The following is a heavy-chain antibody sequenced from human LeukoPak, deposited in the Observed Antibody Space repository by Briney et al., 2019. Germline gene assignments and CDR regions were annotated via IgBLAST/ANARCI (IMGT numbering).Heavy chain of an antibody. CDR2: ISNSGST. CDR3: VRDALEGYNSYYYMDV. J-gene: IGHJ6*03. D-gene: IGHD1-1*01. CDR1: GGPIISHY. V-gene: IGHV4-59*11. Sequence: SETLSLTCSVSGGPIISHYWSWIRQPPGKGLEWIGYISNSGSTDYNPSLRSRVTISINTSKNQFSLKLRSVTAADSAVYYCVRDALEGYNSYYYMDVWGRGTTVTVSS.